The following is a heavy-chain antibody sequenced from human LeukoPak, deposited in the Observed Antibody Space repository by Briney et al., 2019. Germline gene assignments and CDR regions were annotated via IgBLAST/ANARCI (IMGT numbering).Heavy chain of an antibody. CDR1: GYTFSNYY. CDR2: IKPSDGST. V-gene: IGHV1-46*01. D-gene: IGHD2-2*01. CDR3: AREPPESYRFDY. Sequence: GASVKVSCKTSGYTFSNYYLHWVRQAPGQGPEWMGIIKPSDGSTQHPQKFQGRVTMTRDMSASTVYMELSSLTSEDTAMYYCAREPPESYRFDYWGQGAPVTVSS. J-gene: IGHJ4*02.